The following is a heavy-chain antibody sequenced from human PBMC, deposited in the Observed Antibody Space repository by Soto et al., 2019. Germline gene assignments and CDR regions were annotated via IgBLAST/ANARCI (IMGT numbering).Heavy chain of an antibody. V-gene: IGHV3-23*01. J-gene: IGHJ4*01. D-gene: IGHD3-22*01. CDR2: LSDSGGTT. Sequence: ASGFTFATFAMSWVRQAPGKGLEWVSGLSDSGGTTYYADSVKGRFTISRDNSKNKLYLQMNSLRGDDTAVYYCVQRGGSGYYGAFDYWGHGTLVTVSS. CDR3: VQRGGSGYYGAFDY. CDR1: GFTFATFA.